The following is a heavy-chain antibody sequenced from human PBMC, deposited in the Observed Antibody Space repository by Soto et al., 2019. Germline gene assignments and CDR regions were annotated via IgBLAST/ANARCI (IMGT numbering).Heavy chain of an antibody. CDR3: ARSQGSSTSLEIYYYYYYGMDV. D-gene: IGHD2-2*01. V-gene: IGHV1-69*13. CDR1: GGTFSSYA. CDR2: IIPISDTT. Sequence: SVKVSCKASGGTFSSYAISWVRQAPGQGLEWMGGIIPISDTTNYAQKFQGRVTINADESTSTAYMELSSLRSEDTAVYYCARSQGSSTSLEIYYYYYYGMDVWGQGTTVTVSS. J-gene: IGHJ6*02.